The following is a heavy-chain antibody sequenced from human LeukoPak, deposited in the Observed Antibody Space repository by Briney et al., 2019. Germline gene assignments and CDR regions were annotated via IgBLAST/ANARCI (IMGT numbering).Heavy chain of an antibody. CDR3: ARAGRDCSSTSCYGY. D-gene: IGHD2-2*01. V-gene: IGHV3-33*01. CDR2: IWYDGSNK. CDR1: GFTFSSYG. Sequence: GGSLRLSCAASGFTFSSYGMHWVRQAPGKGLEWVAVIWYDGSNKYYADSVKGRFTISRDNSKNTLYLQMNSLRAEDTAVYYCARAGRDCSSTSCYGYWGQGTLVTVSS. J-gene: IGHJ4*02.